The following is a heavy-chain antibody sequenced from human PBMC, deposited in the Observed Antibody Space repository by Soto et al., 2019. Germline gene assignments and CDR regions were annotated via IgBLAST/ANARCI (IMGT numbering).Heavy chain of an antibody. V-gene: IGHV3-23*01. CDR2: ISGSGGST. CDR1: GFTFSSYA. J-gene: IGHJ6*02. Sequence: PGGSLRLSCAASGFTFSSYAMSWVRQAPGKGLEWVSAISGSGGSTYYSDSVKGRFTISRDNSKNTLYLQMNSLRAEDTAVYYCAKQGSSSWYDYYYYYGMDVWGQGTTVTVSS. CDR3: AKQGSSSWYDYYYYYGMDV. D-gene: IGHD6-13*01.